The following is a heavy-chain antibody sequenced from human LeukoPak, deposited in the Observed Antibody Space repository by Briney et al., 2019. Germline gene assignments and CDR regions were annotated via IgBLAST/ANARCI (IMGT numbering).Heavy chain of an antibody. J-gene: IGHJ4*02. CDR1: GFTFSSYS. CDR3: ARDLAWGAFDY. V-gene: IGHV3-48*01. CDR2: ISSSSSTI. Sequence: GGSLRLSCAASGFTFSSYSINWVRQPPGKGLEWVSYISSSSSTIYYADSVKGRFTISRDDSKNTLSLQMNSLRVEDTATYYCARDLAWGAFDYWGQGTLVTVSS. D-gene: IGHD7-27*01.